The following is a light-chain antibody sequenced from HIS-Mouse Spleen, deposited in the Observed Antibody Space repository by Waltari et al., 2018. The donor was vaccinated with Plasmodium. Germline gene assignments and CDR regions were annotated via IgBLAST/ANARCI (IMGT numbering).Light chain of an antibody. Sequence: SYELTQPPSVSVSPGQTARITCPGDALPKKCAFWYQQKSGQPPVLVIYEDSKRPSGIPERFSGSSSGTMATLTISGAQVEDEADYYCYSTDSSGNHRVFGGGTKLTVL. CDR3: YSTDSSGNHRV. CDR1: ALPKKC. J-gene: IGLJ3*02. V-gene: IGLV3-10*01. CDR2: EDS.